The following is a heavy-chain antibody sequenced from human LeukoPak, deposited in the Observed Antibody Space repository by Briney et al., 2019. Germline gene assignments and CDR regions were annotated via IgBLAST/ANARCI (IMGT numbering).Heavy chain of an antibody. V-gene: IGHV3-48*02. CDR1: GFSFSTYS. Sequence: TGGSLRLSCAASGFSFSTYSMSWVRQGPGKGLVWVSYISDSSRTIHYADSVKGRFTISRDNAKSSLYLEMNSLRDEDTGVYYCATGEWIHWGQGTLVTVSS. D-gene: IGHD3-10*01. CDR3: ATGEWIH. CDR2: ISDSSRTI. J-gene: IGHJ4*02.